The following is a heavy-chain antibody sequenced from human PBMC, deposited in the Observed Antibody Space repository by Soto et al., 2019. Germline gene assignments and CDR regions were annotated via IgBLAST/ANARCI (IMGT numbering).Heavy chain of an antibody. J-gene: IGHJ4*02. CDR3: PTAPWRQDCSGRSCYPHH. D-gene: IGHD2-15*01. V-gene: IGHV3-15*01. Sequence: PGGSLRLSCAASGFTFSNAWMSWVRQAPGKGLEWVGRIKSKTDGGTTDYAAPVKGRFTISRDDSKNTRYLQMNSLKTEDTAVYYCPTAPWRQDCSGRSCYPHHCGQGPLVTVS. CDR1: GFTFSNAW. CDR2: IKSKTDGGTT.